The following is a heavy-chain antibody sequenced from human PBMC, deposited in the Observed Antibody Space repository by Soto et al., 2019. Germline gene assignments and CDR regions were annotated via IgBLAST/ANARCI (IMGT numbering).Heavy chain of an antibody. J-gene: IGHJ4*02. D-gene: IGHD3-16*01. Sequence: SETLSLTCTVSGAPMNNYYGSWIRQPPGKGLEYIGYIFYSGSADYNPSLRSRVTMSVDTSNNQFSLKPRSVTAADTAVYYCARSGHSFGGVIWGQGILVTVSS. CDR1: GAPMNNYY. V-gene: IGHV4-59*01. CDR2: IFYSGSA. CDR3: ARSGHSFGGVI.